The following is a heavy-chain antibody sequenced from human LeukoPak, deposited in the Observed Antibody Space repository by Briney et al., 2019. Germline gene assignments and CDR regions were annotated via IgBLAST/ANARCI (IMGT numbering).Heavy chain of an antibody. CDR3: ARPNYYGSESYSFDY. D-gene: IGHD3-10*01. Sequence: ASVKVSCKVSGYTFTTYFIHWVRQAPGQGLEWMGVINPSGGSTSYAQNFQRRLTMTRDTSTSTVYMELSSLRSEDTALDYCARPNYYGSESYSFDYWGQGTLVTVSS. CDR1: GYTFTTYF. CDR2: INPSGGST. V-gene: IGHV1-46*01. J-gene: IGHJ4*02.